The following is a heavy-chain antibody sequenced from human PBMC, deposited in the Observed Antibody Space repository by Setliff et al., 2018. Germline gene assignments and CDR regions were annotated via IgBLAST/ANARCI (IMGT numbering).Heavy chain of an antibody. CDR1: GYSFTDYW. D-gene: IGHD1-26*01. Sequence: PGESLKISCKGSGYSFTDYWIAWVRQTPGKGLEWMGTIYPGNADTRCSPSFQGQVTISTDTSINTAFLQWNNLKASDTAVYYCARSLVGATYSVYFDYWGQGALVTVSS. V-gene: IGHV5-51*01. J-gene: IGHJ4*02. CDR2: IYPGNADT. CDR3: ARSLVGATYSVYFDY.